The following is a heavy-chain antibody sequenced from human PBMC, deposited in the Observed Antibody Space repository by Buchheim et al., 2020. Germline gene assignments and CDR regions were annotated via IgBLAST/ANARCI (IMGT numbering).Heavy chain of an antibody. CDR3: ARDRVVPAAMFDY. Sequence: QVQLQESGPGLVKPSQTLSLTCTVSGGSISSGSYYWSWIRQPAGKGLEWIGRIYTSGSTNYNPSLKSRVTIPVDTSKNQFSLKLSSVTAADTAVYYCARDRVVPAAMFDYWGQGTL. CDR2: IYTSGST. CDR1: GGSISSGSYY. V-gene: IGHV4-61*02. D-gene: IGHD2-2*01. J-gene: IGHJ4*02.